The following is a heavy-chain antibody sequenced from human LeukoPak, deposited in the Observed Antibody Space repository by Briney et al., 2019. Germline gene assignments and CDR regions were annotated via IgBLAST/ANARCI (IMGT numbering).Heavy chain of an antibody. D-gene: IGHD3-3*01. J-gene: IGHJ4*02. V-gene: IGHV4-30-2*01. CDR2: IYHSGST. CDR1: GGSISSGGYY. Sequence: PSETLSLTCTVSGGSISSGGYYWSWVRQPPGKGLEWIGYIYHSGSTYYNPSLKSRVTISVDRSKNQFSLKLSSVTAADTAVYYCARSWSGNTPTFDYWGQGTLVTVSS. CDR3: ARSWSGNTPTFDY.